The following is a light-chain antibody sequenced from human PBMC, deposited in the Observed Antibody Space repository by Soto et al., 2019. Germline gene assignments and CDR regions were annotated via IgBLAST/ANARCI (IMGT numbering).Light chain of an antibody. CDR2: DAS. J-gene: IGKJ1*01. V-gene: IGKV1-5*01. CDR3: QQYETFSGT. Sequence: IHMTQSPSTLSASVGYTVTVTCRASQSVSGWLAWYQQKPGEAPKLLIYDASALPRGVPSRFSGSGSGTKFNLTIASLQTDDFATYYCQQYETFSGTFGPGTKVDIK. CDR1: QSVSGW.